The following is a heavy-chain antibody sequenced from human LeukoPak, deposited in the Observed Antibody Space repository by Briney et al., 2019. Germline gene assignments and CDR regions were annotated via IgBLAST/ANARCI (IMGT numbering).Heavy chain of an antibody. CDR2: IYSGGST. CDR1: GFTVSSNY. D-gene: IGHD3-22*01. V-gene: IGHV3-66*01. Sequence: GGSLRLSCAASGFTVSSNYMSWVRQAPGKGLEWVSVIYSGGSTYYADSVKGRFTISRDNSKNTLYLQMNSLRAEDTAVYYCARDYYDSSSGYWGHGTLVTVSS. CDR3: ARDYYDSSSGY. J-gene: IGHJ4*01.